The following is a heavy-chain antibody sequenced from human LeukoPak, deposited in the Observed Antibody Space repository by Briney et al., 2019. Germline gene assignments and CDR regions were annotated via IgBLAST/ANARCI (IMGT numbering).Heavy chain of an antibody. CDR3: ARRTIVGASYYYFDY. CDR2: INPNSGGT. J-gene: IGHJ4*02. D-gene: IGHD1-26*01. V-gene: IGHV1-2*02. Sequence: ASVKVSCKASGYTFTGYYMHWVRQAPGQGLEWMGWINPNSGGTNYAQKFQGRVTMTRDTSISTAYVELSRLRSDDTAVYYCARRTIVGASYYYFDYWGQGTLVTVSS. CDR1: GYTFTGYY.